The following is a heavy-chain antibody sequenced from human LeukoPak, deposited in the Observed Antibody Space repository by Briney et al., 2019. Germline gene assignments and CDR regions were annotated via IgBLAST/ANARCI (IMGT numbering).Heavy chain of an antibody. Sequence: GGSLRLSCAASGFTFSSFSSDEMQWVRQGTGKGLEWVSVIGTAGDTYYADSVKGRFTISRDSSKSTLYLQMNSLRAEDTAVYYCAKLEFRSGSPDWGQGTLVTVSS. CDR1: GFTFSSFSSDE. J-gene: IGHJ4*02. V-gene: IGHV3-13*04. CDR2: IGTAGDT. CDR3: AKLEFRSGSPD. D-gene: IGHD3-3*01.